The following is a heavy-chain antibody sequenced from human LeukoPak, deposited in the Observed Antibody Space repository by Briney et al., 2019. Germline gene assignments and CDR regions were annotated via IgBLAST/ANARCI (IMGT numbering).Heavy chain of an antibody. CDR2: INPNSGGT. V-gene: IGHV1-2*02. CDR3: ARGHCSSTSCRDNWFDP. J-gene: IGHJ5*02. D-gene: IGHD2-2*01. CDR1: GKSFTGAY. Sequence: ASVKVSCKAYGKSFTGAYMQWVRQAPGQGLEWMGWINPNSGGTNYAQKFQGRVTMTRDTSISTAYMELSRLRSDDTAVYYCARGHCSSTSCRDNWFDPWGQGTLVTVSS.